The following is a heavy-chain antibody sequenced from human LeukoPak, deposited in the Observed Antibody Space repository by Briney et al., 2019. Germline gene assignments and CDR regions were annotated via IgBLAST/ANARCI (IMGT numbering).Heavy chain of an antibody. V-gene: IGHV3-9*01. CDR3: AKAYDILTPGSFDAFDI. D-gene: IGHD3-9*01. J-gene: IGHJ3*02. Sequence: GGSLRLSCAASGFTFDDYAMHWVRQAPGKGLEWVSGINWNSGSIGYADSVKGRFTISRDNAKNSLYLQMNSLRAEDTALYYCAKAYDILTPGSFDAFDIWGQGTMVTVSS. CDR2: INWNSGSI. CDR1: GFTFDDYA.